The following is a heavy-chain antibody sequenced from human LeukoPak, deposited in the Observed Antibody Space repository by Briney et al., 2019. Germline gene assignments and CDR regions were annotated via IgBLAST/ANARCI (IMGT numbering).Heavy chain of an antibody. CDR3: ARRGDSSGYYYIGSAFDI. CDR2: IIPIFGTA. J-gene: IGHJ3*02. D-gene: IGHD3-22*01. CDR1: GGTFSSYA. Sequence: GASVKVSCKASGGTFSSYAISWVRQAPGQGLEWMGRIIPIFGTAKYAQKFQGRVTITTDESTSTAYMELSSLRSEDTAVYYCARRGDSSGYYYIGSAFDIWGQGTMVTVSS. V-gene: IGHV1-69*05.